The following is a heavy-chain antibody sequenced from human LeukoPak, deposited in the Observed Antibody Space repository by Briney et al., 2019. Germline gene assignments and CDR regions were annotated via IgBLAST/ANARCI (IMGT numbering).Heavy chain of an antibody. CDR3: ARRSGDSSGYYYLDDAFDI. Sequence: GESLKISCXGSGYSFTSYWIGWVRQMSGKGLGWMRIIYPGDSDTRYSPSFQGQVTISADKSISTAYLQWSSLKASDTAMYYCARRSGDSSGYYYLDDAFDIWGQGTMVTVSS. J-gene: IGHJ3*02. D-gene: IGHD3-22*01. V-gene: IGHV5-51*01. CDR1: GYSFTSYW. CDR2: IYPGDSDT.